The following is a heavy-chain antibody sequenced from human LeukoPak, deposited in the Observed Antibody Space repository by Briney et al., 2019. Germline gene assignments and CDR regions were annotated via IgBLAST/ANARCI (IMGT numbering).Heavy chain of an antibody. CDR2: ISGSGGST. CDR1: GFTFSSYA. D-gene: IGHD3-22*01. V-gene: IGHV3-23*01. J-gene: IGHJ4*02. CDR3: ARPPYYYDSSGLDY. Sequence: GGSLRLSCAASGFTFSSYAMSWVRQAPGKGLEWVSAISGSGGSTYYADSVKGRFTISRDNSKNTLYLQMNSLRAEDTAVYYCARPPYYYDSSGLDYWGQGTLVTVSS.